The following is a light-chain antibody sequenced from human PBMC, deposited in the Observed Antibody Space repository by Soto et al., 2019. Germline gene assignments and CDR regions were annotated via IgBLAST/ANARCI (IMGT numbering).Light chain of an antibody. Sequence: QSVLTQPASVSGSPGQSITISCTGTSSDDGGYNYVSWYQQHPGKAPKLMIYNVSNRPSGVSNRFSGSKSGNTASLTISGLQAEDGGQYYCLSFSGPNTVLFGGGTKLTVL. CDR1: SSDDGGYNY. CDR2: NVS. CDR3: LSFSGPNTVL. J-gene: IGLJ2*01. V-gene: IGLV2-14*01.